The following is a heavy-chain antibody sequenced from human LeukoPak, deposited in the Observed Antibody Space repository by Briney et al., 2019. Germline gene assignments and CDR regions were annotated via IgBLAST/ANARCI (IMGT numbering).Heavy chain of an antibody. CDR3: ARDYYDSSGYYFLDY. Sequence: GGSLRLSCAASGFTLSNYGMHWVRQAPGKGLEWVAVISYEGSDKYYADSVKGRFTISRDNSKNTLYLQMNSLRADDTAVYYCARDYYDSSGYYFLDYWGQGTLVTVSS. J-gene: IGHJ4*02. CDR2: ISYEGSDK. V-gene: IGHV3-30*03. CDR1: GFTLSNYG. D-gene: IGHD3-22*01.